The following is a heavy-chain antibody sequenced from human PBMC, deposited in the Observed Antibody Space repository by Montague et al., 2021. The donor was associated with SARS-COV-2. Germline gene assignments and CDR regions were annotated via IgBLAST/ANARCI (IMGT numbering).Heavy chain of an antibody. J-gene: IGHJ5*02. CDR2: IYWNDGK. V-gene: IGHV2-5*01. D-gene: IGHD2-15*01. Sequence: PALVKPTQTLTLICSFSGFSLDTRGADVAWIRQPPGKALEWVGGIYWNDGKHYNSSLKSRLSMSKDTSKNQVVLIMTDVDPADTATYFCAHREEDNNRCSLFDPWGQGTLVTVSS. CDR3: AHREEDNNRCSLFDP. CDR1: GFSLDTRGAD.